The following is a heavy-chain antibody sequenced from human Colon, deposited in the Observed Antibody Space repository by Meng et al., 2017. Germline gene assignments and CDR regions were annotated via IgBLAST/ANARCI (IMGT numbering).Heavy chain of an antibody. J-gene: IGHJ4*02. V-gene: IGHV4-34*02. CDR1: GWSFSGYS. Sequence: HLPQRGAGLLKPSETLSLNCAVYGWSFSGYSWSLIRQPPGKELEWIGEITHTGNTSYNPSLKSRLTISVDTSKNQFSLNLSSVTAADTALYYCARSVRLGVAGKSGAYWGKGTLVTVSS. CDR3: ARSVRLGVAGKSGAY. CDR2: ITHTGNT. D-gene: IGHD6-19*01.